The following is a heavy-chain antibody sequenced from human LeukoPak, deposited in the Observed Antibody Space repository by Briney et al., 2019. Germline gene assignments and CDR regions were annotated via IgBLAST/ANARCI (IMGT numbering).Heavy chain of an antibody. CDR2: INHNSGGT. J-gene: IGHJ4*02. D-gene: IGHD4-11*01. Sequence: ASVKVSCKASGYTFTGYYMHWVRQAPGQGLEWMGWINHNSGGTNYAQKFQGRVTMTRDTSISTAYMELSRLRSDDTAVYYCATLSTVTTFLFDYWGQGTLVTVSS. CDR1: GYTFTGYY. V-gene: IGHV1-2*02. CDR3: ATLSTVTTFLFDY.